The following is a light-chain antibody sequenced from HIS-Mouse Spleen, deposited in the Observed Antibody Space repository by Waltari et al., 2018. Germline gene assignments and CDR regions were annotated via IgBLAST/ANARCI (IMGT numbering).Light chain of an antibody. CDR3: YSTDSSGNHRV. V-gene: IGLV3-10*01. CDR2: EDS. Sequence: SYELTQPPSVSVSPGQTARITCSGDALPKQYAYWYQQKSGQAPVLVIYEDSKRPSGIPERFPGSSSGTMATLTISGAQVEDEADYYCYSTDSSGNHRVFGGGTKLTVL. CDR1: ALPKQY. J-gene: IGLJ2*01.